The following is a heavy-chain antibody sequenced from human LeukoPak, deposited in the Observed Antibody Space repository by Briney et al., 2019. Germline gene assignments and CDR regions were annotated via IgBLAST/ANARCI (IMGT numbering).Heavy chain of an antibody. Sequence: SVKVSCKASGGTFNSYSFSWVRQAPGQGLEWVGGIIPIFGTAKYAQKFQGRVTITADEPTTTAYMELSSLRSEDTAVYYCARDHRLQLENWFDPWGQGTLVTVSS. CDR3: ARDHRLQLENWFDP. CDR1: GGTFNSYS. J-gene: IGHJ5*02. D-gene: IGHD6-13*01. CDR2: IIPIFGTA. V-gene: IGHV1-69*13.